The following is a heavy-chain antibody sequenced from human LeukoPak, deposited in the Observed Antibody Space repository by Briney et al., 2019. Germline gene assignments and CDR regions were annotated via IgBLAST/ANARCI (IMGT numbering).Heavy chain of an antibody. CDR3: ARHYGP. D-gene: IGHD3-10*01. Sequence: PSETLSLTCTGSGVSISSYYWSWIRQPPGKGLEWIGYIYYSGRTNYNPSLKSRVTISVDTSKNQFSLKLNSVTAADTAVYYCARHYGPWGQGTLVTVSS. J-gene: IGHJ5*02. V-gene: IGHV4-59*08. CDR2: IYYSGRT. CDR1: GVSISSYY.